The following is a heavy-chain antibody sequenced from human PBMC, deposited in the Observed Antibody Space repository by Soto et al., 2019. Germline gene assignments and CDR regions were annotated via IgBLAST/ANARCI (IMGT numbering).Heavy chain of an antibody. J-gene: IGHJ4*02. Sequence: PSETLSLTCTVSGGSTSSYYWSWIRQPPGKGLEWIGYIYYSGSTNYNPSLKSRVTISVDTSKNQFSLKLSSVTAADTAVYYCARGFVPIVEWMYYFDYWGQGTLVTVSS. CDR2: IYYSGST. D-gene: IGHD3-3*01. V-gene: IGHV4-59*01. CDR3: ARGFVPIVEWMYYFDY. CDR1: GGSTSSYY.